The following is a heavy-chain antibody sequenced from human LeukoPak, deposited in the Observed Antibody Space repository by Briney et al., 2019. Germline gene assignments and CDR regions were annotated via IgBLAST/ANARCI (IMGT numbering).Heavy chain of an antibody. CDR1: GGSISSYY. CDR2: IYYSGST. V-gene: IGHV4-59*01. D-gene: IGHD6-13*01. J-gene: IGHJ5*02. Sequence: SETLSLTCTVSGGSISSYYWSWIRQPPGKGLEWIGYIYYSGSTNYNPSLKSRVTISVNTSKNQFSLKLSSVTAADTAVYYCARWYVGRFDPWGQGTLVTVSS. CDR3: ARWYVGRFDP.